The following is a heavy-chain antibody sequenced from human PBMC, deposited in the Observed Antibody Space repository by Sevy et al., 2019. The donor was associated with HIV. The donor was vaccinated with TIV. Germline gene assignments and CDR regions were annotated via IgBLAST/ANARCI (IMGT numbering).Heavy chain of an antibody. CDR3: AKDFHSIAMPAFPDN. V-gene: IGHV3-33*03. J-gene: IGHJ4*02. CDR1: GFTFSNYG. D-gene: IGHD2-21*02. CDR2: IWYDGSNY. Sequence: GGSLRLSCAASGFTFSNYGMHWVRQAPGKGLEWVAVIWYDGSNYDYAYSVKGRFTVSGDNSKNTLYLEMKSLRPEDTALYFCAKDFHSIAMPAFPDNWGQGTLVTVSS.